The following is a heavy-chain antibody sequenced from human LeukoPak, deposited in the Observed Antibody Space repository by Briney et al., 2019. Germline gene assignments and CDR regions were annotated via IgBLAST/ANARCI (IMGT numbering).Heavy chain of an antibody. V-gene: IGHV3-9*01. CDR3: AKGAYSSSWYRFDY. J-gene: IGHJ4*02. CDR1: GFTFDDYA. Sequence: PGGSLRLSCAASGFTFDDYAMHWVRQAPGKGLEWVSGISWNSGNIVYADSVKGRFTISRDNAKNSLYLQMNSLRAEDTALYYCAKGAYSSSWYRFDYWGQGTLVTVSS. CDR2: ISWNSGNI. D-gene: IGHD6-13*01.